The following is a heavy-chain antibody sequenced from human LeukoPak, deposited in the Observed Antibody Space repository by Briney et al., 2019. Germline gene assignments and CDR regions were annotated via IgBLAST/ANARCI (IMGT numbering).Heavy chain of an antibody. D-gene: IGHD6-19*01. J-gene: IGHJ6*02. CDR1: GGSIGSSSYS. Sequence: PSETLSLTCIVSGGSIGSSSYSWAWIRQPPGKGLEWIGSIYYSGSTNKNPSLKSRLTMSVDTSLDQFSLKMASVTAADTALYYCARHSSSNWISRFDVWGQGTTATVSS. CDR3: ARHSSSNWISRFDV. V-gene: IGHV4-39*01. CDR2: IYYSGST.